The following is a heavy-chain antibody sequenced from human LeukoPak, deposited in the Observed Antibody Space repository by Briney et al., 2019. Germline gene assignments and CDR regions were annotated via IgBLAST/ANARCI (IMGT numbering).Heavy chain of an antibody. CDR1: GFSFDDYG. Sequence: PGGSLRLSCAASGFSFDDYGMSWVRQAPGKGLEWVSGINWNGGSTGYADSVKGRFTISRDNAKNSLYLQMNSPGAEDTAVYYCARGSVWEEQQLATPFDYWGQGTLVTVSS. CDR3: ARGSVWEEQQLATPFDY. V-gene: IGHV3-20*04. D-gene: IGHD6-13*01. CDR2: INWNGGST. J-gene: IGHJ4*02.